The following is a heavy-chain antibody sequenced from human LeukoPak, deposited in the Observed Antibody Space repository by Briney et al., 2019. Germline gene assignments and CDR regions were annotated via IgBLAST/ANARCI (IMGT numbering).Heavy chain of an antibody. D-gene: IGHD1-26*01. CDR1: GGSINSYY. CDR2: IHHSGGT. CDR3: ARLGVFQDY. V-gene: IGHV4-59*08. Sequence: PSETLSLTCTVSGGSINSYYWSWIRQPPGKGLEWIGYIHHSGGTNHNPSLKSRVTISVDTSKNQFSLKLSSVTAADTAVYYCARLGVFQDYWGQGTLVTVSS. J-gene: IGHJ4*02.